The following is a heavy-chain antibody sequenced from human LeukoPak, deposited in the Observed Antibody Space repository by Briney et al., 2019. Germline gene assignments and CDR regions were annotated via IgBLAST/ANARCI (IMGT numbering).Heavy chain of an antibody. CDR1: GGSISSSSYC. CDR2: INHSGST. D-gene: IGHD6-13*01. CDR3: ARGRSSWFN. V-gene: IGHV4-39*07. Sequence: PSETLSLTCTVSGGSISSSSYCWGWIRQPPGKGLEWIGEINHSGSTNYNPSLKSRVTISVDTSKNQFSLKLSSVTAADTAVYYCARGRSSWFNWGQGTLVTVSS. J-gene: IGHJ4*02.